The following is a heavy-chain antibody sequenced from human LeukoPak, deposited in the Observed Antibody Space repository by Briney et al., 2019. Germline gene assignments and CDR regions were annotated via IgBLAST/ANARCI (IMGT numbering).Heavy chain of an antibody. CDR1: GGSISSYY. CDR3: ARRGDY. J-gene: IGHJ4*02. Sequence: SETLSLTCTVSGGSISSYYWSWIRQPAGKGLEWIGAIYYTGTTYYNPSLKSRVTISADTSKNQFSLKLTSVTAADTAVYYCARRGDYWGQGILVTVSS. V-gene: IGHV4-59*05. D-gene: IGHD3-10*01. CDR2: IYYTGTT.